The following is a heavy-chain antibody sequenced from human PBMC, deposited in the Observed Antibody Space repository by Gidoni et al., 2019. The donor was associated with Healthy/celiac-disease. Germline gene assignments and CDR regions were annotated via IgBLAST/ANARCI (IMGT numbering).Heavy chain of an antibody. Sequence: EVQLVESGGGMVKPGGSLRLSCAASGFTFSTYPMNWVRQAPGKGLEWVSSISSSSSYIYYADSVKGRFTISRDNAKNSLYLQMNSLRAEDTAVYYCARPYSSGWYFDYWGQGTLVTVSS. CDR2: ISSSSSYI. D-gene: IGHD6-19*01. J-gene: IGHJ4*02. V-gene: IGHV3-21*01. CDR1: GFTFSTYP. CDR3: ARPYSSGWYFDY.